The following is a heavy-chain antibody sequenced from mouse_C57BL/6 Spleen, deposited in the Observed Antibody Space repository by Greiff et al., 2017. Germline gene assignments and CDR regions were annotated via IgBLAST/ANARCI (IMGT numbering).Heavy chain of an antibody. CDR3: ARNPYYDYDGYAMDY. J-gene: IGHJ4*01. V-gene: IGHV2-9-1*01. CDR1: GFSLTSYA. Sequence: VKLMESGPGLVAPSQSLSITCTVSGFSLTSYAISWVRQPPGTGLEWLGVIWTGGGTNYNSALKFRLSISKDNSKSQVFLKMNSLQTDDTARYYCARNPYYDYDGYAMDYWGQGTSVTVSS. CDR2: IWTGGGT. D-gene: IGHD2-4*01.